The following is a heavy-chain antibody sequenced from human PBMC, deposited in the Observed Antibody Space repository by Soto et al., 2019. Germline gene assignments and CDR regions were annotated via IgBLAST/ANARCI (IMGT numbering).Heavy chain of an antibody. CDR3: AKDHGRDFGLEY. CDR1: GFTFSSYG. J-gene: IGHJ4*02. V-gene: IGHV3-30*18. D-gene: IGHD3-10*01. CDR2: ISYDGSSK. Sequence: QVQLVESGGGAVQPGRSLRLSCAASGFTFSSYGMHWVRQAPGKGLEWVAVISYDGSSKYYADSVKGRFTISRDNSKNTLYLQMTSLRAEDTAVYYCAKDHGRDFGLEYWGQGTRATVSS.